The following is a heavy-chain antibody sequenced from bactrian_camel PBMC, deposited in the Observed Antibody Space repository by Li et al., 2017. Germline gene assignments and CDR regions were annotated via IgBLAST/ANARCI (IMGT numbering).Heavy chain of an antibody. Sequence: HVQLVESGGGSAQAGGSLSVSCAASGFTFSTFWMYWVRQAPGKGLEWVSTISGGSGTTYYADSVKGRFTISQDNAKNTLYLQMNNLKPEDTAMYYCAAGTWVAYRGGTVSLEGFGHWGQGTQVTVS. D-gene: IGHD3*01. CDR3: AAGTWVAYRGGTVSLEGFGH. CDR2: ISGGSGTT. CDR1: GFTFSTFW. V-gene: IGHV3S1*01. J-gene: IGHJ4*01.